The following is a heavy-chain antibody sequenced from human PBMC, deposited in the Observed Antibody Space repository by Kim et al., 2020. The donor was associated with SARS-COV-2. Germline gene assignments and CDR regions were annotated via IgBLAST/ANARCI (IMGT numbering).Heavy chain of an antibody. CDR2: IWYDGINR. CDR1: GFTFTSYG. V-gene: IGHV3-33*07. Sequence: GGSLRLSCAASGFTFTSYGMYWVRQAPGKGLDWVAVIWYDGINREYENSVKGRFTISRDNSKNTLDLQMKSLRVEDTAVNYCARAASGQDYWGSDLDYWGQGTLVTVSS. J-gene: IGHJ4*02. D-gene: IGHD5-12*01. CDR3: ARAASGQDYWGSDLDY.